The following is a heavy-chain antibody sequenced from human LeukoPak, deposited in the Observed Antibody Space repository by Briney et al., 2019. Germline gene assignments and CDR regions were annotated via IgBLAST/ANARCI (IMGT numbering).Heavy chain of an antibody. CDR2: INHSGST. CDR3: ARGGRLRFYYYYMDV. V-gene: IGHV4-34*01. D-gene: IGHD3-16*01. J-gene: IGHJ6*03. Sequence: SESLSLTCAVYGGSFTGYYWSWIRHPPGKGLEWIGEINHSGSTNYNPSLKSRVTISVDTSKNQFSLNLSSVTAADTAVYDSARGGRLRFYYYYMDVWGKGTTVTVSS. CDR1: GGSFTGYY.